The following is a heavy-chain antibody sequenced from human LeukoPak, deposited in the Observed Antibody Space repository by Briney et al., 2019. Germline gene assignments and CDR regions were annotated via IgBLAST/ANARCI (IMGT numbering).Heavy chain of an antibody. CDR1: GGSISGYF. CDR3: VRSGYFSGSYFDP. Sequence: SETLSLTCTVSGGSISGYFWGWLRQPAGSGLEWIGRVYSSGDTDYNPSLRSRVAMSLDTSKNQFSLRVNSVTAADTAVYYCVRSGYFSGSYFDPWSQGILVTVSS. V-gene: IGHV4-4*07. CDR2: VYSSGDT. J-gene: IGHJ5*02. D-gene: IGHD3-22*01.